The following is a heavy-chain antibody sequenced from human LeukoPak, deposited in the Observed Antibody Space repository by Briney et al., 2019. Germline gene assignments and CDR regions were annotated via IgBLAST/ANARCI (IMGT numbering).Heavy chain of an antibody. CDR3: ARDPFYDTLTGQTFYYYYGMDV. D-gene: IGHD3-9*01. J-gene: IGHJ6*02. Sequence: PGGSLRLSCAASGFTFSSYGMHWVRQAPGKGLEWVAVIWYDGSNKYYADSVKGRFTISRDNSKNTLYLQMNSLRAEDTAVYYCARDPFYDTLTGQTFYYYYGMDVWGQGTTVTVSS. CDR2: IWYDGSNK. CDR1: GFTFSSYG. V-gene: IGHV3-33*01.